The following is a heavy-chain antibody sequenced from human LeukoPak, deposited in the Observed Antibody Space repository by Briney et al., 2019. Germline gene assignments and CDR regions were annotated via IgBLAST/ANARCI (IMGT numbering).Heavy chain of an antibody. D-gene: IGHD3-22*01. Sequence: SETLPLTCTVSGGSISSYYWSWIRQPAGKGLEWIGRIYTSGSTNYNPSLKSRVTMSVDTSKNQFSLKLSSVTAADTAVYYCARDSRPYYYDSSGYYVPYYFGYWGQGTLVTVSS. CDR2: IYTSGST. CDR1: GGSISSYY. J-gene: IGHJ4*02. V-gene: IGHV4-4*07. CDR3: ARDSRPYYYDSSGYYVPYYFGY.